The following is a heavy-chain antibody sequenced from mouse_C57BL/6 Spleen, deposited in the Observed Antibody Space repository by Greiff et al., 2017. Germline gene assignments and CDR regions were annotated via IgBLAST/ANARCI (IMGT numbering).Heavy chain of an antibody. V-gene: IGHV1-72*01. Sequence: QVQLQQPGAELVKPGASVKLSCTASGYTFTSYWMHWVKQRPGRGLEWIGRIDPNSGGTKYNEKFKSKATLTVDKPSSTAYMQLSSLTSEDSAVYYWAREAYDYDGGYYAMDYWGQGTSVTVSS. CDR3: AREAYDYDGGYYAMDY. CDR1: GYTFTSYW. CDR2: IDPNSGGT. D-gene: IGHD2-4*01. J-gene: IGHJ4*01.